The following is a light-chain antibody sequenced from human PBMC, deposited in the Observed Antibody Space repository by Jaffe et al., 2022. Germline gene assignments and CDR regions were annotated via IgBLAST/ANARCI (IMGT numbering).Light chain of an antibody. CDR3: QRLSPYPPYT. J-gene: IGKJ3*01. V-gene: IGKV1-9*01. CDR1: QGVGSA. CDR2: SAS. Sequence: EIQLTQSPSFLSASVGDRVTITCRASQGVGSALAWYQHKPGKAPKFLVHSASTLQFDVPSRFSGSGSGTEFTLTISSLEPEDFATYYCQRLSPYPPYTFGPGTTVDF.